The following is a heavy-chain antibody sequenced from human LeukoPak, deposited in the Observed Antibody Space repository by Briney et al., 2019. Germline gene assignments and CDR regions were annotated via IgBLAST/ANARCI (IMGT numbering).Heavy chain of an antibody. CDR2: ISGSGGST. D-gene: IGHD3-9*01. Sequence: GGSLRLSCAAPGFTFSSYAMSWVRQAPGKGLEWASAISGSGGSTYYADSVKGRFTISRDNSKNTLYLQMNSLRAEDTAVYYCAKDGVDYDILTGHYFDYWGQGTLVTVSS. CDR3: AKDGVDYDILTGHYFDY. CDR1: GFTFSSYA. V-gene: IGHV3-23*01. J-gene: IGHJ4*02.